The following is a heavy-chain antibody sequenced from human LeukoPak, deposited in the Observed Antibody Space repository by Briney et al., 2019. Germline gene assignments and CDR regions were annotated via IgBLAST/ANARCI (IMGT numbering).Heavy chain of an antibody. CDR3: AKGYYYDISGYFIADY. D-gene: IGHD3-22*01. CDR2: ISGSGGST. J-gene: IGHJ4*02. CDR1: GFTFSSYA. Sequence: GGSLRLSCAASGFTFSSYAMSWVRQAPGKGLEWVSTISGSGGSTYYADSVKGWFTISRDNSKNTLYLQMNSLRAEDTAVYYCAKGYYYDISGYFIADYWGQGTLVTVSS. V-gene: IGHV3-23*01.